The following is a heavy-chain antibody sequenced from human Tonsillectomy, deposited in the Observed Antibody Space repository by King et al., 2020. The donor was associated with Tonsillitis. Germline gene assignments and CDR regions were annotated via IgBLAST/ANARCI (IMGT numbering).Heavy chain of an antibody. V-gene: IGHV4-59*01. CDR2: LHFSGST. J-gene: IGHJ4*02. CDR1: GGSISTYC. CDR3: AGASSYFDY. Sequence: VQLQESDPGLVKPSETLSLTCTVSGGSISTYCWSWIRQPPGKALEWIGYLHFSGSTNYNPSLKSRVTISVDTSKNEFSLRLSSVTAADTAVYYCAGASSYFDYWGQGTLVTVSS.